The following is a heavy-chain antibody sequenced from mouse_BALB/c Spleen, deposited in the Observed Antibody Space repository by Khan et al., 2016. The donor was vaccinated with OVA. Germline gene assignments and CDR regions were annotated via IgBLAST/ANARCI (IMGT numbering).Heavy chain of an antibody. Sequence: QVQLQQSGAELVKAGASVKMSCKASGYTFTSYWMHWVKQRLGQGLEWFAETNPTNGRTYYNEKFKSKATLTVDKSSSTAYMLLSGPPFEDSAVYYCARSKKIVATYFDYGGQGTTLTVSA. D-gene: IGHD1-1*01. CDR1: GYTFTSYW. CDR3: ARSKKIVATYFDY. J-gene: IGHJ2*01. CDR2: TNPTNGRT. V-gene: IGHV1S81*02.